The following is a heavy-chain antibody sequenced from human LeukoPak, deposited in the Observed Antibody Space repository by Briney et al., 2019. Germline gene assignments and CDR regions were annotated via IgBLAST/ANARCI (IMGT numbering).Heavy chain of an antibody. CDR2: ISAYNGNT. CDR3: ARDVPLNTIFGVVNYYGMDV. Sequence: ASVKVSCKASGYTFTSYGISWVRQAPGQGLEWMGWISAYNGNTNYAQKLQGRVTMTTDTSTSTAYMELRSLRSDDTAVYYCARDVPLNTIFGVVNYYGMDVWGQGTTVTVSS. J-gene: IGHJ6*02. D-gene: IGHD3-3*01. V-gene: IGHV1-18*01. CDR1: GYTFTSYG.